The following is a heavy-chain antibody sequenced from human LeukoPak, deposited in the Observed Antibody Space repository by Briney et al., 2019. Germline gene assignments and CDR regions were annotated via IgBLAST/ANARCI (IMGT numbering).Heavy chain of an antibody. J-gene: IGHJ4*02. D-gene: IGHD3-10*01. Sequence: ASVKVSCKASGYTFTGYSIHWVQQAPGQGLEWMGWINPNSGGTKYAQKFQGWVTMTTDTSINTAYIHLNRLRSDDTAVYYCARATSGKYDYWGQGTQVTVSS. CDR2: INPNSGGT. V-gene: IGHV1-2*04. CDR3: ARATSGKYDY. CDR1: GYTFTGYS.